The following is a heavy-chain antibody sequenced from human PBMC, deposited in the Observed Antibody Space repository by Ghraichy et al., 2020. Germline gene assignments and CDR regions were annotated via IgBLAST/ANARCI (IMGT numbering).Heavy chain of an antibody. CDR2: ISGNGGDT. CDR1: GFTFRSYP. CDR3: AKDIDPCRSTSCYSDY. V-gene: IGHV3-23*01. D-gene: IGHD2-2*01. Sequence: GGSLRLSCVASGFTFRSYPMTWVRQAPGKGLEWVSSISGNGGDTYYANFVKGRFTISRDNSKNTLYLQMNSLRAEDTALYYCAKDIDPCRSTSCYSDYWGQGALVTVSS. J-gene: IGHJ4*02.